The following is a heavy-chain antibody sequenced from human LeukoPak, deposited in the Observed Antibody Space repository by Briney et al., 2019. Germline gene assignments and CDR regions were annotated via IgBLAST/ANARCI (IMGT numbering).Heavy chain of an antibody. CDR2: IQYTGST. J-gene: IGHJ3*02. CDR3: AGPGIAAAI. V-gene: IGHV4-59*01. CDR1: GVSISSNY. D-gene: IGHD6-13*01. Sequence: SETLSLTCTVSGVSISSNYWSWLRQPPGKGLEWIGNIQYTGSTNYNPSLKSRVIISLDTSKTQFSLKVSSVTAADTAVYYCAGPGIAAAIWGQGTMVTVSS.